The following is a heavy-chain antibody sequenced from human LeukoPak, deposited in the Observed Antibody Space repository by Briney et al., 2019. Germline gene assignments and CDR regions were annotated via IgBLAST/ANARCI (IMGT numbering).Heavy chain of an antibody. CDR1: GYTSTTYG. V-gene: IGHV1-18*01. J-gene: IGHJ4*02. CDR2: TYNSYT. D-gene: IGHD3-9*01. Sequence: ASVKVSCKASGYTSTTYGISWVQQAPGQGLEWMGWTYNSYTHYAQTLRDRLTMTTDTSTSTSYMELRSLRSDDTAVYYCARALAQGGSFDLYYFDSWGQGSLVTVSS. CDR3: ARALAQGGSFDLYYFDS.